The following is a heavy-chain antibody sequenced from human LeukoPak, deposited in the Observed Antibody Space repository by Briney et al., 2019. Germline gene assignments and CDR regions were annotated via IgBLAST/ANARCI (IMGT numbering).Heavy chain of an antibody. CDR3: ARPYSSGWLDAFDI. CDR2: IYYSGST. V-gene: IGHV4-59*08. CDR1: GGSISSYY. J-gene: IGHJ3*02. Sequence: KASETLSLTCTVSGGSISSYYWSWIRRPPGKGLEWIGYIYYSGSTNYNPSLKSRVTISVDTSKNQFSLKLSSVTAADTAVYYCARPYSSGWLDAFDIWGQGTMVTVSS. D-gene: IGHD6-19*01.